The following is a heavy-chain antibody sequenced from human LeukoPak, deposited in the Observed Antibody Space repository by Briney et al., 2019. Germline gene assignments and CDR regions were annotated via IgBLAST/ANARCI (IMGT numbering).Heavy chain of an antibody. V-gene: IGHV3-23*01. CDR1: GFTFSSYD. CDR2: ISGSGTST. J-gene: IGHJ4*02. Sequence: PGGSLRLSCAASGFTFSSYDMSWVRQAPGKGLEWVSVISGSGTSTYYADSVKGRFTISRDNSKNTLYLQMNSLRAEDTAAYYCAKVLGQRTHALLFEYWGQGTLVTVSS. D-gene: IGHD6-25*01. CDR3: AKVLGQRTHALLFEY.